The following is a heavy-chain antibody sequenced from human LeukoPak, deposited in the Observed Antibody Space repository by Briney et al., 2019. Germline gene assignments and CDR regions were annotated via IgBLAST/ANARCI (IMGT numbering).Heavy chain of an antibody. Sequence: QSGGSLRLSCAASGFTFSSYSMNWVRQAPGKGLEWVSYISSSSSTTYYADSVKGRFTISRDNAKNSLYLQMNSLRAEDTAVYYCAKGYSSNAFDIWGQGTMVTVSS. CDR2: ISSSSSTT. CDR1: GFTFSSYS. J-gene: IGHJ3*02. D-gene: IGHD6-19*01. V-gene: IGHV3-48*01. CDR3: AKGYSSNAFDI.